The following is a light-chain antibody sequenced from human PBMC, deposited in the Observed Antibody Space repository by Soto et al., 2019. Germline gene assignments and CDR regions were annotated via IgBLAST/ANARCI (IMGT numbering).Light chain of an antibody. CDR1: SSDVGDSNY. CDR2: EVN. Sequence: QSVLTQPPSASGSPGQSVTISCTGTSSDVGDSNYVSWYQQHPGKAPKLMIYEVNKRPSGVPDRFSGSKSGNTASLTVSGLQAEDEADYYCSSYAGSNNYVFGAGTKLTVL. CDR3: SSYAGSNNYV. V-gene: IGLV2-8*01. J-gene: IGLJ1*01.